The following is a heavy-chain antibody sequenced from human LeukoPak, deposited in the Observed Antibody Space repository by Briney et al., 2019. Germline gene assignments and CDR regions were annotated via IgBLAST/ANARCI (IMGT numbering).Heavy chain of an antibody. V-gene: IGHV4-59*12. Sequence: SETLSLTCTVSGGSISSYYWSWNRQPPGKGLEWIGYIYHSGNTEYNPSLKSRVTISVDTSKNQFSLKLSSVTAADTAVYYCARDFTGYNLFDPWGQGTLVTVSS. CDR3: ARDFTGYNLFDP. J-gene: IGHJ5*02. D-gene: IGHD5-12*01. CDR2: IYHSGNT. CDR1: GGSISSYY.